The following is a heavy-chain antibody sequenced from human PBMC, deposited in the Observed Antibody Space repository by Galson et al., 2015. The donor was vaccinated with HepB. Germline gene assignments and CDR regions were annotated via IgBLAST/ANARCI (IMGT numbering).Heavy chain of an antibody. J-gene: IGHJ6*02. D-gene: IGHD4-17*01. V-gene: IGHV3-30*18. CDR2: ISYDGSNK. CDR1: GFTFSSYG. CDR3: AKDIEDGDYAEDYYYGMDV. Sequence: SLRLSCAASGFTFSSYGTHWVRQAPGKGLEWVAVISYDGSNKYYADSVKGRFTISRDNSKNTLYLQMNSLRAEDTAVYYCAKDIEDGDYAEDYYYGMDVWGQGTTVTVSS.